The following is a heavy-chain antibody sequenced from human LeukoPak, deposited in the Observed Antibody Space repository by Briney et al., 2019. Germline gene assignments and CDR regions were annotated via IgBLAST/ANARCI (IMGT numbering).Heavy chain of an antibody. CDR1: GYTLTELS. J-gene: IGHJ6*02. CDR2: FDPKDGET. D-gene: IGHD5-12*01. V-gene: IGHV1-24*01. Sequence: EASVKVSCKVSGYTLTELSMHWVQQAPGKGLEWMGGFDPKDGETIYAQKFQGRVTMTEDTSTDTAYMELSSLRSEDTAVYYCATGDIVATIRPSLFPWGMDVWGQGTTVTVSS. CDR3: ATGDIVATIRPSLFPWGMDV.